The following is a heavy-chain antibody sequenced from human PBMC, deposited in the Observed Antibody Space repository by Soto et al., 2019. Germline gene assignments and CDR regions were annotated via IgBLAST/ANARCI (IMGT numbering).Heavy chain of an antibody. V-gene: IGHV4-34*01. J-gene: IGHJ6*03. CDR2: VNHSGST. D-gene: IGHD3-10*01. CDR1: GGSFRGYH. CDR3: ARWVTMVRGLTANYYDDYMAV. Sequence: QVQLQQWGAGLLKPSATLSLTCAFYGGSFRGYHWSWIRQPPGKGLEWIGEVNHSGSTNYHPSLKSRVTTALDTSKTQSSLKLSSVTAADTAVYYCARWVTMVRGLTANYYDDYMAVWGKGTTVTVSS.